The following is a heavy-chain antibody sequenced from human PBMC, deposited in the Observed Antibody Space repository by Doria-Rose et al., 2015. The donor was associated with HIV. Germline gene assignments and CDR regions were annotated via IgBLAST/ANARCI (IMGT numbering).Heavy chain of an antibody. D-gene: IGHD6-13*01. CDR1: GVSLSSPGMG. V-gene: IGHV2-26*01. J-gene: IGHJ4*02. CDR2: IFPDDER. CDR3: ARIKSSRWYHKYYFDF. Sequence: QESGPVLVKPTETLTLTCTVSGVSLSSPGMGVSWIRQPPGKALEWLANIFPDDERSYKTSRKSRLSTSKGTSKSQVVLAMTDMDPVDTATYYCARIKSSRWYHKYYFDFWGQGTLVIVSA.